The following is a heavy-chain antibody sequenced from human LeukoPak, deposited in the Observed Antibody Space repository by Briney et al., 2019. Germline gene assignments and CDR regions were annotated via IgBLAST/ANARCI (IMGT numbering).Heavy chain of an antibody. CDR1: GGSISSSSYY. CDR2: SKNKANNKAHTYTT. CDR3: VVWLEGVCY. J-gene: IGHJ4*02. V-gene: IGHV3-72*01. D-gene: IGHD3/OR15-3a*01. Sequence: LSLTCTVSGGSISSSSYYWGWIRQPPGKGLEWLGRSKNKANNKAHTYTTEYAASVKGRFAVSRDDSRNSLYLQMNSLKTEDTAVYYCVVWLEGVCYWGQGTLVTVSS.